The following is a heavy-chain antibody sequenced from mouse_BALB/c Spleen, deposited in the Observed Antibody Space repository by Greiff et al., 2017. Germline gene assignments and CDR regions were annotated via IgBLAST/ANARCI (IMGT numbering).Heavy chain of an antibody. Sequence: VQLQQSGPELVKPGASVKISCKASGYAFSSSWMNWVKQRPGQGLEWIGRIYPGDGDTNYNGKFKGKATLTADKSSSTAYMQLSSLTSVDSAVYFCARSFYDYDAYWGQGTLVTVSA. CDR1: GYAFSSSW. CDR3: ARSFYDYDAY. V-gene: IGHV1-82*01. J-gene: IGHJ3*01. CDR2: IYPGDGDT. D-gene: IGHD2-4*01.